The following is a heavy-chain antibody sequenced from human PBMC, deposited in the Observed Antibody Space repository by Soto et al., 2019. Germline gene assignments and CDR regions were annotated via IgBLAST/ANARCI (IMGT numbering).Heavy chain of an antibody. CDR3: AKARVRIVGDNSFDY. Sequence: GGSLRLSCVGSGFTFSNYGMDWVRQAPGKGLEWVALISDGGGKRYYADSVRGRLIISRDNSKDTLYLQMNSLGPDDTAVYFCAKARVRIVGDNSFDYWGQGTPVTVSS. CDR2: ISDGGGKR. D-gene: IGHD1-26*01. V-gene: IGHV3-30*18. J-gene: IGHJ4*02. CDR1: GFTFSNYG.